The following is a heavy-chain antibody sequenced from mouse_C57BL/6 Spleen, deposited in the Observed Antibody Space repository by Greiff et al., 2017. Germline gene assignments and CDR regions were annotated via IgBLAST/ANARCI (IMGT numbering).Heavy chain of an antibody. CDR2: IDPSDSDT. D-gene: IGHD2-1*01. CDR1: GYTFTSYW. J-gene: IGHJ4*01. CDR3: ARGNPDYAMDY. V-gene: IGHV1-52*01. Sequence: QVQLQQPGAELVRPGSSVKLSCKASGYTFTSYWMHWVKQRPIQGLEWIGNIDPSDSDTHYNQKFKDKATLTVDKSSSTAYMQLSSLTSEDSAVYYCARGNPDYAMDYWGQGTSVTVSS.